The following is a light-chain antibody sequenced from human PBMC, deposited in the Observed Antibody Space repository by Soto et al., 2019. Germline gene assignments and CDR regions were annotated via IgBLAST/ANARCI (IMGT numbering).Light chain of an antibody. J-gene: IGLJ3*02. CDR2: EVT. CDR3: NSYTLSRTVV. V-gene: IGLV2-14*01. CDR1: SSDIGAHDF. Sequence: QSVLTQPASASGSPGQSITLSCAGTSSDIGAHDFVSWYQQHPDKAPKLIIYEVTKWPSGVSTRFSGSKTGNTASLTISGLQAEDEADYYCNSYTLSRTVVFGGGTKLTVL.